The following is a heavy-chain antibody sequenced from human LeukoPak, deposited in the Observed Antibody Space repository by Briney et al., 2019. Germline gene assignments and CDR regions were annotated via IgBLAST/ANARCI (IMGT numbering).Heavy chain of an antibody. V-gene: IGHV1-2*02. CDR3: AKVIEGAVAFDY. D-gene: IGHD6-19*01. Sequence: ASVKVSCKASGYTFTGYYMHWVRQAPGQGLEWMGWINPNSGGTNYAQNFQGRVTMTRDTSISTAYMDLRGLRSDDTAVYYCAKVIEGAVAFDYWGQGTLVTVSS. CDR1: GYTFTGYY. J-gene: IGHJ4*02. CDR2: INPNSGGT.